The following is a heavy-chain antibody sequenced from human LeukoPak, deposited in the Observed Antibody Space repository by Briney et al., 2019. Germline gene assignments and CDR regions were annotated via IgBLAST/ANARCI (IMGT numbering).Heavy chain of an antibody. D-gene: IGHD3-22*01. J-gene: IGHJ4*02. V-gene: IGHV3-15*01. CDR2: IKSKTDGVAT. CDR3: ATEVVGYFDY. Sequence: PGGSLRLSCAASGFTVSNAWMSWVRQAPGKGLEWVGRIKSKTDGVATDYAAPVKGRFTISRDDSRNTVDLQMNSLGTEDTALYYCATEVVGYFDYWGQGTLVTVSS. CDR1: GFTVSNAW.